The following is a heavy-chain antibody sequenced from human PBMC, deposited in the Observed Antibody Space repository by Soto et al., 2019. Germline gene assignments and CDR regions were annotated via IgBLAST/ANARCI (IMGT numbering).Heavy chain of an antibody. CDR1: GGTFTDYA. D-gene: IGHD3-10*02. V-gene: IGHV1-69*13. J-gene: IGHJ4*02. Sequence: GASVNGSCKASGGTFTDYAFSWVRQAPGQGLEWMGGIIPIFRSSNFAQKFQGRLTIFADASAGTAYMELSSLRSDDTAIYYCAKDVGFQQHLFGFDLRGQVTLRTLST. CDR2: IIPIFRSS. CDR3: AKDVGFQQHLFGFDL.